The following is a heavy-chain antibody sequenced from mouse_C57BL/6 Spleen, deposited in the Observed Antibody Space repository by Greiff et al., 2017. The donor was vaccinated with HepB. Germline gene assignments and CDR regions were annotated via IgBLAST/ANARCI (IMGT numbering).Heavy chain of an antibody. D-gene: IGHD1-1*01. V-gene: IGHV14-4*01. CDR2: IDPENGDT. CDR3: TTHVASVVATDYFDY. CDR1: GFNIKDDY. Sequence: VQLQQSGAELVRPGASVKLSCTASGFNIKDDYMHWVKQRPEQGLEWIGWIDPENGDTEYASKFQGKATITADTSSNTAYLQLSSLTSEDTAVYYCTTHVASVVATDYFDYWGQGTTLTVSS. J-gene: IGHJ2*01.